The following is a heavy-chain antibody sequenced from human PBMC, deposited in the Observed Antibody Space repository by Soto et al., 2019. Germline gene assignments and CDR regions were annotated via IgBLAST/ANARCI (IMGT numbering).Heavy chain of an antibody. CDR3: ARDITVAARKNWFDP. J-gene: IGHJ5*02. CDR1: GGTFSSYA. D-gene: IGHD6-6*01. Sequence: QVQLVQSGAEVKKPGSSVKVSCKASGGTFSSYAISWVRQAPGQGLEWMGGIIPIFGTANYAQKFQGRVTIXXDXSXXTAYMELSSLRSEDTAVYYCARDITVAARKNWFDPWGQGTLVTVSS. V-gene: IGHV1-69*12. CDR2: IIPIFGTA.